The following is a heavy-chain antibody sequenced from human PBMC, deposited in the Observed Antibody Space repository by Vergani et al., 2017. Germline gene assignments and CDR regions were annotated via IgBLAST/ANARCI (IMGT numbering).Heavy chain of an antibody. CDR3: ATPQTVTTGGMEV. D-gene: IGHD4-17*01. J-gene: IGHJ6*02. Sequence: EVQLVQSGAEVKKPGATMKISCKVSGYTFTDHYMHWVKQDPGKGLEWMGLVDPEDGETIYAEKFKGRVTIAADTSTDTAHLKLSSLRSEDTAVYYCATPQTVTTGGMEVWGQGTTVIVSS. CDR2: VDPEDGET. V-gene: IGHV1-69-2*01. CDR1: GYTFTDHY.